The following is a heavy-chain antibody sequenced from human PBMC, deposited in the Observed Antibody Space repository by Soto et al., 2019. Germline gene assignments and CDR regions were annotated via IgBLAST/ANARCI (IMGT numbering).Heavy chain of an antibody. CDR2: MNPNSGNT. CDR3: ARVPVHHYYDSSGFPYY. CDR1: GYTFTSYD. V-gene: IGHV1-8*01. J-gene: IGHJ4*02. Sequence: ASVKVSCKASGYTFTSYDINWVRQATGQGLEWMGWMNPNSGNTGYAQKFQGRVTMTRNTSISTAYMELSSLRSEDTAVYYCARVPVHHYYDSSGFPYYSGQGTLDTVSS. D-gene: IGHD3-22*01.